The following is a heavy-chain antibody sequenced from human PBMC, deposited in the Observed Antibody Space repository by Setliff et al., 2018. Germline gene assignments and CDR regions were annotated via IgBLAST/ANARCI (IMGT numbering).Heavy chain of an antibody. CDR3: SRGQDNSKVGHD. CDR1: RGSFSNFY. J-gene: IGHJ4*02. D-gene: IGHD1-20*01. V-gene: IGHV4-34*01. CDR2: IHPTEGA. Sequence: SETLSLTCAVDRGSFSNFYLTWIRQSPGKGLEWIGEIHPTEGAKYNPSLQSRATMSVDTSSKQHSLKLTSVTAADTAMYYCSRGQDNSKVGHDWGQGTLVTVSS.